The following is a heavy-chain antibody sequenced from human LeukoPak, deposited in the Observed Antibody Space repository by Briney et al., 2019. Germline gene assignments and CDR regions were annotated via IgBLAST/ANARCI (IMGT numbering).Heavy chain of an antibody. Sequence: GASVKVSCKASVYTFTGYYMHWVRQDPGQGLEWMGWINPNSGGTNYAQKFQGRVTMTRDTSISTAYMELSRLRSDDTAVYYCARGSGSPPVQMDVWGKGTTVTVSS. J-gene: IGHJ6*04. D-gene: IGHD3-10*01. V-gene: IGHV1-2*02. CDR3: ARGSGSPPVQMDV. CDR1: VYTFTGYY. CDR2: INPNSGGT.